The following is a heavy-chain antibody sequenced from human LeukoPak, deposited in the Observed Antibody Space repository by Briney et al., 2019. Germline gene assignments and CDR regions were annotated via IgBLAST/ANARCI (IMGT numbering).Heavy chain of an antibody. CDR3: VKGGGYCSSTSCPPPYYFDY. Sequence: QAGGSLRLSCSASGFTFSSYAIHWVRQAPAKGLEYISAIRRNGGSTYYADSVKGRFTISRDNSKNTLYLQMSSLRAEDTAVYYCVKGGGYCSSTSCPPPYYFDYWGQGTLVTVSS. CDR2: IRRNGGST. V-gene: IGHV3-64D*06. D-gene: IGHD2-2*01. CDR1: GFTFSSYA. J-gene: IGHJ4*02.